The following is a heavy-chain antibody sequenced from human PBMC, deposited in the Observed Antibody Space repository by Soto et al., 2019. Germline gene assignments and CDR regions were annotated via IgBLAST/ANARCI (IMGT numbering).Heavy chain of an antibody. V-gene: IGHV4-34*01. CDR2: INHSGST. Sequence: SETLSLTCAVYGGSFSGYYWSWIRQPPGKGLEWIGDINHSGSTNYNPSLKSRVTISVDTSKNQFCLKLSSVTAADTAVYYCARGREQFGVVIRRFDYWGQGTLVTVSS. CDR3: ARGREQFGVVIRRFDY. J-gene: IGHJ4*02. D-gene: IGHD3-3*01. CDR1: GGSFSGYY.